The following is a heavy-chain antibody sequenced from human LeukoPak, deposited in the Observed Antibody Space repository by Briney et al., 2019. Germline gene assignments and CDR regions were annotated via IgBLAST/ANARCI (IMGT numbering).Heavy chain of an antibody. D-gene: IGHD3-10*01. J-gene: IGHJ4*02. CDR1: GFTVSSNY. V-gene: IGHV3-66*01. CDR3: ARGTVTMVDY. CDR2: IYSGGST. Sequence: LGGSLRLSCAASGFTVSSNYMSWVRQAPGRGLEWVSVIYSGGSTYYAGSVKGRFTISRDNSKNTLFLQMNSLRAGDTAVYYCARGTVTMVDYWGQGTLVTVSS.